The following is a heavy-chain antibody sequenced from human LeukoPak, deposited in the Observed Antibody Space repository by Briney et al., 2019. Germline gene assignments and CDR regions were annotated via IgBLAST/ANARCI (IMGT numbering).Heavy chain of an antibody. V-gene: IGHV3-23*01. D-gene: IGHD3-16*02. Sequence: GGTLRLSCAASGFTFSSYGMSWVRQAPGKGLEWVSAISGSGGSTYYADSVKGRFTISRDNSKNTLYLQMNSLRAEDTAVYYCAKDFAVYVYYDYVWGSYRSGYFDYWGQGTLVTVSS. J-gene: IGHJ4*02. CDR3: AKDFAVYVYYDYVWGSYRSGYFDY. CDR1: GFTFSSYG. CDR2: ISGSGGST.